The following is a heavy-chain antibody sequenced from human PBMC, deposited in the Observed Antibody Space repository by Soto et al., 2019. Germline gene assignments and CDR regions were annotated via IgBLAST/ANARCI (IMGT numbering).Heavy chain of an antibody. CDR2: MNPNSGNT. Sequence: ASVKVSCKASGYTFTSYDINWVRQATGQGLEWMGWMNPNSGNTGYAQKFQGRVTMTRNTSISTAYMELSSLRSEDTAVYYCAREASVAGPLRSSQGGDYWGQGTLVTAPQ. CDR1: GYTFTSYD. CDR3: AREASVAGPLRSSQGGDY. D-gene: IGHD6-19*01. V-gene: IGHV1-8*01. J-gene: IGHJ4*02.